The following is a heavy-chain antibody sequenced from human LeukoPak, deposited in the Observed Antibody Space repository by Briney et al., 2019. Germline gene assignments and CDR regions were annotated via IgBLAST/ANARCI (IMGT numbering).Heavy chain of an antibody. CDR2: ISGSGGST. Sequence: GGSLRLSCAASGFTFSSYAMSWVRQAPGKGLEWVSAISGSGGSTYYADSVKGRFTISRDNSKNTLYLQMNSLRGDDTAVYYCAKDGSYTWETTSGYHSWGQGTLVTVSS. V-gene: IGHV3-23*01. CDR3: AKDGSYTWETTSGYHS. J-gene: IGHJ4*02. CDR1: GFTFSSYA. D-gene: IGHD1-26*01.